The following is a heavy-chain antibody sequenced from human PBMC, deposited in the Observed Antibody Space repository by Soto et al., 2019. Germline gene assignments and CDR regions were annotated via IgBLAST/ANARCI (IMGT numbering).Heavy chain of an antibody. J-gene: IGHJ4*02. CDR2: ISSGSNYI. V-gene: IGHV3-21*04. D-gene: IGHD7-27*01. CDR3: AKAWGIDY. CDR1: GVNFISYT. Sequence: GGFLRFSCTASGVNFISYTMNWVRQAPDKGLEWVSSISSGSNYIYYADSVKGRFTISRDNAKNSLYLQMNSLRAEDTAVYYCAKAWGIDYWGQGTLVTVSS.